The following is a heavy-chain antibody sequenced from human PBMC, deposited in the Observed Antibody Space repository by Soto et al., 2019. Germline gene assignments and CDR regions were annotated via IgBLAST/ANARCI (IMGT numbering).Heavy chain of an antibody. V-gene: IGHV3-23*01. CDR2: ISGSGGST. CDR1: VFTFSSYA. J-gene: IGHJ6*02. Sequence: PGGSLRLSCAASVFTFSSYAMSWVRQAPGKGLEWVSAISGSGGSTYYADSVKGRFTISRDNSKNTLYLQMNSLRAEDTAVYYCAKASITMVRPLYYGMHVWGQATTVHVS. CDR3: AKASITMVRPLYYGMHV. D-gene: IGHD3-10*01.